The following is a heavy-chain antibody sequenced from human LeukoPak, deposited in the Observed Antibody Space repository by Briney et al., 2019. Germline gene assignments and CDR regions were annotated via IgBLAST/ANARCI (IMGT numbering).Heavy chain of an antibody. J-gene: IGHJ4*02. CDR1: GFTFSSYS. CDR3: ARGYSSARSAVDY. D-gene: IGHD6-19*01. Sequence: GGSLRLSCAASGFTFSSYSMNWVHQAPGKGLEWVSYISSSSSTIYYADSVKGRFTISRDNAQNSLYLQMNSLRAEDTAVYYCARGYSSARSAVDYWGQGTLVTVSS. V-gene: IGHV3-48*04. CDR2: ISSSSSTI.